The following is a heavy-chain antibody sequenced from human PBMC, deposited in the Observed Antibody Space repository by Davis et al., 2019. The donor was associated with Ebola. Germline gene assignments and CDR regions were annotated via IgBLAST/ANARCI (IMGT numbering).Heavy chain of an antibody. CDR3: ARHHGVTENWFDP. V-gene: IGHV4-34*01. D-gene: IGHD4-17*01. J-gene: IGHJ5*02. Sequence: SETLSLTCTISGGSISSYYWSWIRQPPGKGLEWIGEINHSGSTNYNPSLKSRVTISVDTSKNQFSLKLSSVTAADTAVYYCARHHGVTENWFDPWGQGTLVTVSS. CDR1: GGSISSYY. CDR2: INHSGST.